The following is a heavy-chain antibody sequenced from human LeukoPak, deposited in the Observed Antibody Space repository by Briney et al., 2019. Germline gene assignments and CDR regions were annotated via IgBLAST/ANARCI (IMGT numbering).Heavy chain of an antibody. V-gene: IGHV3-33*01. D-gene: IGHD3-10*01. Sequence: GGSLRLSCAASGFTFSNYGMHWVRQTPGKGLEWVALIWYDGGNKYYADSVKGRFTISRDNSKNTLFLQMNSLRAEDTAVYYCARAAHYGPGTHPSDYWGQGTLVTVSS. CDR2: IWYDGGNK. CDR1: GFTFSNYG. J-gene: IGHJ4*02. CDR3: ARAAHYGPGTHPSDY.